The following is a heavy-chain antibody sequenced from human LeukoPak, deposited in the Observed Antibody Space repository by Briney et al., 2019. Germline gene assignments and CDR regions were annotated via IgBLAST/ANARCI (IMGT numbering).Heavy chain of an antibody. D-gene: IGHD4-11*01. CDR3: ARDGDTVTGFATGAKDY. Sequence: PSENLSLTCTASGGSTSSHYWNWIRQPAGKGLEWIGRIYSSGSTDYNPSLKSRVTMSVDTSKNQFSLRLSSVTAADTALYFCARDGDTVTGFATGAKDYWGQGTLVTVSS. CDR2: IYSSGST. CDR1: GGSTSSHY. V-gene: IGHV4-4*07. J-gene: IGHJ4*02.